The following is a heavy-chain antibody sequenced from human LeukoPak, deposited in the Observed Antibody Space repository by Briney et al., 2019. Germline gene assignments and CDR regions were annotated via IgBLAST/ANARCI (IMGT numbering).Heavy chain of an antibody. Sequence: SETLSLTCAVYGGSFSGYYWSWIRQPPGKGLEWIGYIYYSGSTNYNPSLKSRVTISVDTSKNQFSLKLSSVTAADTAVYYCAREAEIVKFDYWGQGTLVTVSS. J-gene: IGHJ4*02. CDR3: AREAEIVKFDY. V-gene: IGHV4-59*01. CDR1: GGSFSGYY. D-gene: IGHD5-12*01. CDR2: IYYSGST.